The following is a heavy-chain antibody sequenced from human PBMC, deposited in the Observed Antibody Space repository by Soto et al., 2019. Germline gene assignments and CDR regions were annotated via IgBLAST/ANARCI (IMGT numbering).Heavy chain of an antibody. V-gene: IGHV1-18*01. D-gene: IGHD3-9*01. CDR2: ISAYNGNT. J-gene: IGHJ6*02. CDR3: ARVFEGYKYRLTDYYYYVMDV. Sequence: GASVKVSCKASGYTFTSYGISWVRQAPGQGLEWMGWISAYNGNTNYAQKLQGRVTMTTDTSTSTAYMELRSLRSDDTAVYYCARVFEGYKYRLTDYYYYVMDVWGQGTTVTVSS. CDR1: GYTFTSYG.